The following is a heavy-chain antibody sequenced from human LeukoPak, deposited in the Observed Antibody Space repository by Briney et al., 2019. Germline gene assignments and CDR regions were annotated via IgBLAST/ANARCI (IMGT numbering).Heavy chain of an antibody. V-gene: IGHV3-7*01. CDR3: AELGITMIGGV. J-gene: IGHJ6*04. CDR1: GFSFSTYS. D-gene: IGHD3-10*02. CDR2: INQDGTEK. Sequence: PGESLRLSCAASGFSFSTYSMSWVRQAPGKWLEWVANINQDGTEKYYVDSVKGRFTISRDNAKNSLYLQMNSLRAEDTAVYYCAELGITMIGGVWGKGTTVTISS.